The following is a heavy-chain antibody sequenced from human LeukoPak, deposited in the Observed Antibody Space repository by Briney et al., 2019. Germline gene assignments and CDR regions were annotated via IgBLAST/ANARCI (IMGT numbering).Heavy chain of an antibody. CDR1: GLTFSTYW. J-gene: IGHJ6*02. V-gene: IGHV3-7*04. CDR3: GRAMDV. CDR2: IKQDGSEK. Sequence: GGSLRLSCTASGLTFSTYWMHGVRKAPGKGLEWVATIKQDGSEKYYVDSVKGRCTISRDNAKNSLYLQMNSLRAQDTAVYFCGRAMDVWGQGSTVTVSS.